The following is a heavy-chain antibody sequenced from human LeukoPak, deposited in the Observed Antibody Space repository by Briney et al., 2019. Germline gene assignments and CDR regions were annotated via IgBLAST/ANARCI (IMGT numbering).Heavy chain of an antibody. Sequence: ASVKVSCKASGYTFTSYGISWVRPAPGQGLEWMGWISAYNGNTNYAQKLQGRVTMTTDTSTSTAYMELRSLRSDDTAVYYCATDCSSTSCHDYWGQGTLVTVSS. V-gene: IGHV1-18*01. CDR2: ISAYNGNT. D-gene: IGHD2-2*01. CDR3: ATDCSSTSCHDY. CDR1: GYTFTSYG. J-gene: IGHJ4*02.